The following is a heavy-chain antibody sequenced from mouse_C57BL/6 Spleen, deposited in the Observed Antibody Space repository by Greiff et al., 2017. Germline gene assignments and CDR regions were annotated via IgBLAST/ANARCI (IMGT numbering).Heavy chain of an antibody. CDR2: ICGGGST. CDR3: AKHGDYGSFHWYFDV. V-gene: IGHV2-9*01. J-gene: IGHJ1*03. Sequence: VQGVESGPGLVAPSQSLSITCTVSGFSLTSYGVDWVRQPPGKGLEWLGVICGGGSTNYNSALMSRLSISKDNSKSQVFLKMNSLQTDDTAMYYCAKHGDYGSFHWYFDVWGTGTTVTVSS. D-gene: IGHD1-1*01. CDR1: GFSLTSYG.